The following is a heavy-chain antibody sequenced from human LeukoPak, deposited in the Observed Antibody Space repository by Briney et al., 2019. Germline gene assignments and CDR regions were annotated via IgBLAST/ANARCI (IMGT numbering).Heavy chain of an antibody. V-gene: IGHV3-21*05. D-gene: IGHD4-17*01. CDR2: IGRTSSYT. CDR1: GFTFTSYS. Sequence: GGSLRLSCAASGFTFTSYSMNWVRQAPGKGLEWVSYIGRTSSYTNYADSVKGRFSISRDNAKNSLYLQMNSLGAEDTAVYFCAREYYGQFEYWGQGTLVTVSS. J-gene: IGHJ4*02. CDR3: AREYYGQFEY.